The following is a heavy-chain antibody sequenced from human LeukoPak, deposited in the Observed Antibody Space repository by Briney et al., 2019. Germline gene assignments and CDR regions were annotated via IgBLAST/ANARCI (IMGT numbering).Heavy chain of an antibody. CDR3: ARAHALGNWFDP. V-gene: IGHV4-31*03. CDR1: GGSISGGGYY. D-gene: IGHD3-16*01. Sequence: SETLSLTCTVSGGSISGGGYYWSWIRQHPGKGLEWIGYIYYSGSTYYNPSLKSRVTISVATSKNQFSLKLSSVTAADTAVYYCARAHALGNWFDPWGQGTLVTVSS. J-gene: IGHJ5*02. CDR2: IYYSGST.